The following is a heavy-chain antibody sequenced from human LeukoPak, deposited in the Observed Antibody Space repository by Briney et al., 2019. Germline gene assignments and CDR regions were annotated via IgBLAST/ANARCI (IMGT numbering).Heavy chain of an antibody. CDR2: INPSGGST. CDR1: GYTFTSYY. Sequence: GASVKVSCKASGYTFTSYYMHWVRQAPGQGLEWMGIINPSGGSTSYAQKFQGRVTMTRDMSTSTVYMELSSLRSEDTAVYYCARDGAYCGGDCYSRYYYYYYMDVWGKGTTVTVSS. V-gene: IGHV1-46*01. J-gene: IGHJ6*03. D-gene: IGHD2-21*02. CDR3: ARDGAYCGGDCYSRYYYYYYMDV.